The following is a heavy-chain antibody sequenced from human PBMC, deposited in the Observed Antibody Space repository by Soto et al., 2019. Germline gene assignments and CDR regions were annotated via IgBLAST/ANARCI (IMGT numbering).Heavy chain of an antibody. CDR3: ARLRWFGETHDAFDL. Sequence: QMQLQESGPGLVKPSQTLSLTWTVSGGSIRSGGYYWNWIRQHPGKGLEWIGYIYYNGSTYYNPSLKSRVTISVDMSKNQFSLKLTSVTAADTAVYYCARLRWFGETHDAFDLWGQGTMVTVSS. J-gene: IGHJ3*01. V-gene: IGHV4-31*02. CDR1: GGSIRSGGYY. D-gene: IGHD3-10*01. CDR2: IYYNGST.